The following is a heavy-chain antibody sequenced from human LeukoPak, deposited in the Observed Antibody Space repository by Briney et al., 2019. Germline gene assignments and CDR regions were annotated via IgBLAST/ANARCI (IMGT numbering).Heavy chain of an antibody. CDR1: GFTFDDYA. Sequence: PGRSLRLSCAASGFTFDDYAMHWVRQAPGKGLEWVSGISWNSGSIGYADSVKGRFTISRDNAKNSLYLQMNSLGAEDTALYYCAKATVTTWGLDYWGQGTLVTVSS. D-gene: IGHD4-11*01. CDR3: AKATVTTWGLDY. V-gene: IGHV3-9*01. J-gene: IGHJ4*02. CDR2: ISWNSGSI.